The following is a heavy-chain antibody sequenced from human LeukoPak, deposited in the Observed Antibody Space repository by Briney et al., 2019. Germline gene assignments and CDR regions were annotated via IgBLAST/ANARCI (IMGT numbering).Heavy chain of an antibody. CDR3: ARDGQNGSPYATDV. CDR2: IWYDGSNE. Sequence: GGSLRLSCAASGFTFRSHGMHWVRQAPGKGLEWVAGIWYDGSNEDYADSVKGRFTISRDNSKNALYLQMNSLRVEDTAVYYCARDGQNGSPYATDVWGQGTTVTVSS. CDR1: GFTFRSHG. D-gene: IGHD3-10*01. V-gene: IGHV3-33*01. J-gene: IGHJ6*02.